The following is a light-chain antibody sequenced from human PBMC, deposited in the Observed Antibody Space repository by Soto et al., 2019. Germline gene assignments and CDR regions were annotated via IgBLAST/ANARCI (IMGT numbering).Light chain of an antibody. J-gene: IGKJ4*01. CDR1: QSVSSSY. Sequence: EIVLTQSPGTLSLSPGERATLSCRASQSVSSSYLAWYQQKPGQAPRLLIYGASSRATGIPDRFSGSGSATDFTLTISRLEPEDFAVYYCQQYGSSPKLTFVGGTKVEIK. CDR3: QQYGSSPKLT. V-gene: IGKV3-20*01. CDR2: GAS.